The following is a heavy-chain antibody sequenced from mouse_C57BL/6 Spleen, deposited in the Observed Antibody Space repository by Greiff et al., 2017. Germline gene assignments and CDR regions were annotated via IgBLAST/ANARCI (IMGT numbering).Heavy chain of an antibody. Sequence: VQLQQSGAELARPGASVKLSCKASGYTFTSYGISWVKQRTGQGLEWIGEIYPRSGNTYYNEKFKGKATLTADKSSSTAYMELRSLTSEDSAVYFCAREGDDYNWYFDVWGTGTTVTVSS. CDR2: IYPRSGNT. J-gene: IGHJ1*03. CDR1: GYTFTSYG. V-gene: IGHV1-81*01. D-gene: IGHD2-4*01. CDR3: AREGDDYNWYFDV.